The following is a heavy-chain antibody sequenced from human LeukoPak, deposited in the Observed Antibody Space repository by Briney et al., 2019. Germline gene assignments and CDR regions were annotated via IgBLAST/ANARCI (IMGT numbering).Heavy chain of an antibody. Sequence: SVKVSCKASGGTFIRYTISWVRQALGQGLEWMGGIIPLFGTANYAQKFQGRVTIAADKSTTTAYMELSSLRSEDTAVYYCASHGSGTYGSFDYWGQGTLVTVSS. CDR2: IIPLFGTA. D-gene: IGHD3-10*01. CDR3: ASHGSGTYGSFDY. CDR1: GGTFIRYT. V-gene: IGHV1-69*06. J-gene: IGHJ4*02.